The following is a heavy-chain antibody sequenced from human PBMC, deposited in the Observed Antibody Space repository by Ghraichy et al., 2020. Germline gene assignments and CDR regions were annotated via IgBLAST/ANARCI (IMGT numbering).Heavy chain of an antibody. D-gene: IGHD4-23*01. V-gene: IGHV3-48*02. Sequence: GGSLRLSCVGSGFTFSGYNMNWVRQSPGKGLEWVSYITSSSRTIFYADSVKGRFTISRDNAQNSLYLQMNSLRDEDTAIYYCARASSVVRFYYYDGMAVWGQGTTVTVSS. CDR3: ARASSVVRFYYYDGMAV. CDR2: ITSSSRTI. CDR1: GFTFSGYN. J-gene: IGHJ6*02.